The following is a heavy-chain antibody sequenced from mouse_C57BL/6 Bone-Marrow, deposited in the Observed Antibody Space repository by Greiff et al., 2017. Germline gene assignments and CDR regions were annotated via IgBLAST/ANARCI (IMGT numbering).Heavy chain of an antibody. D-gene: IGHD1-1*01. CDR1: GYTFTSYW. J-gene: IGHJ3*01. CDR3: ARSLLTTVVDSWFAY. CDR2: INPSNGGT. V-gene: IGHV1-53*01. Sequence: VQLQQPGTELVKPGASVKLSCKASGYTFTSYWMHWVKQRPGQGLEWIGNINPSNGGTNYNEKFKSKATLTVDKSSSTAYMQLSSLTSEDSAVYYCARSLLTTVVDSWFAYWGQGTLVTVSA.